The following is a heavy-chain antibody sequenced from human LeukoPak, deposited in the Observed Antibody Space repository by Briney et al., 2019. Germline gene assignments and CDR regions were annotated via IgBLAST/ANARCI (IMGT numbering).Heavy chain of an antibody. CDR1: DSTFNSQG. D-gene: IGHD2-2*01. CDR2: ISAYNGNT. V-gene: IGHV1-18*01. CDR3: ARDSTLCRGTNCYQNDPFDI. Sequence: EASVKVSCTAFDSTFNSQGFSWVRQAPGQGLEWMAWISAYNGNTRFARKLQDRVSMTTDTSTTTAYMELRSLTSDDTATYYCARDSTLCRGTNCYQNDPFDIWGQGTMVTISS. J-gene: IGHJ3*02.